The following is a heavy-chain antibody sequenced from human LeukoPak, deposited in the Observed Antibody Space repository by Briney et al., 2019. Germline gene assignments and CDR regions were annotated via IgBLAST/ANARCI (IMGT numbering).Heavy chain of an antibody. CDR3: ARGIAVAGTFGWFDP. V-gene: IGHV3-30*03. Sequence: GGSLRLSCAASGFTFSSYGMHWVRQAPGEGLEWVAVISYDGSNKYYADSVKGRFTISRDNSKNTLYLQMNSLRAEDTAVYYCARGIAVAGTFGWFDPWGQGTLVTVSS. CDR1: GFTFSSYG. J-gene: IGHJ5*02. D-gene: IGHD6-19*01. CDR2: ISYDGSNK.